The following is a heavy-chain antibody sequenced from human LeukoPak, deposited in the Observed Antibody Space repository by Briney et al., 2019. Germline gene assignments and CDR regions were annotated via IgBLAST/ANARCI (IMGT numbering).Heavy chain of an antibody. CDR2: VHLDGRT. CDR3: AREGGFYRPVDY. Sequence: PSGTLSLTCGVSGGSVINTNWWTWVRQPPGKGLEWIGEVHLDGRTNYNPSLESRLTMSVDVSENQVSLKLTSVTAADTAVYYCAREGGFYRPVDYSRQGNPVTVSS. J-gene: IGHJ4*02. CDR1: GGSVINTNW. D-gene: IGHD3-3*01. V-gene: IGHV4-4*02.